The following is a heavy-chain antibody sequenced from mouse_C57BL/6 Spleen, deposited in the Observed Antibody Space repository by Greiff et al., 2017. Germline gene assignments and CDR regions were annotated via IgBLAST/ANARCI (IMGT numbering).Heavy chain of an antibody. D-gene: IGHD1-1*01. CDR3: ARHYYGSSYGYFDV. CDR1: GFTFSDYY. CDR2: ISNGGGST. V-gene: IGHV5-12*01. J-gene: IGHJ1*03. Sequence: DVKLLESGGGLVQPGGSLKLSCAASGFTFSDYYMYWVRQTPEKRLEWVAYISNGGGSTYYPDTVKGRFTISRDNAKNTLYLQMSRLKSEDTAMYYCARHYYGSSYGYFDVWGTGTTVTVSS.